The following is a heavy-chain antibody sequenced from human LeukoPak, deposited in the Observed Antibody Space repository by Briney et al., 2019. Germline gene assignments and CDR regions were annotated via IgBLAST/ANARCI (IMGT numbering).Heavy chain of an antibody. CDR3: ARGVFGVVTS. J-gene: IGHJ4*02. Sequence: SETLSLTCAVYGGSFSGYYWSWIRQPPGKGLEWIGEINHSGSTNYNPSLKSRVTISVDTSKNQFSLKPSSVTAADTAVYYCARGVFGVVTSWGQGTLVTVSS. D-gene: IGHD3-3*01. CDR1: GGSFSGYY. CDR2: INHSGST. V-gene: IGHV4-34*01.